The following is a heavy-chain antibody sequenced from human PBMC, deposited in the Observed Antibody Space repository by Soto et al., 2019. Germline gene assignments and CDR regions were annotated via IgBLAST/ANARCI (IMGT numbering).Heavy chain of an antibody. CDR3: AREYGNYDSSGYYAY. CDR1: GYSFTSYF. V-gene: IGHV1-46*01. Sequence: ASVKVSCKTSGYSFTSYFIHWVRQAPGQGLEWMGIINPSGGSTNYAQKLQGGVSMTRDRSTSTVHMELSSLRSDDTAMYYCAREYGNYDSSGYYAYWGQGTLVTVSS. J-gene: IGHJ4*02. D-gene: IGHD3-22*01. CDR2: INPSGGST.